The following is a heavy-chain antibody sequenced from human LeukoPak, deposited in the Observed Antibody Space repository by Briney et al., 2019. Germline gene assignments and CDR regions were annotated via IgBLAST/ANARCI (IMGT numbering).Heavy chain of an antibody. D-gene: IGHD6-13*01. V-gene: IGHV3-30*18. CDR1: GFTFSSYG. CDR2: ISYDGSNK. Sequence: QTGGSLRLSCAASGFTFSSYGMHWVRQAPGKGLEWVAVISYDGSNKYYADSVKGRFTISRDNSKNTLYLQMNSLRAEDTAVYYCAKRMGPSIAAADLDYWGQGTLVTVSS. J-gene: IGHJ4*02. CDR3: AKRMGPSIAAADLDY.